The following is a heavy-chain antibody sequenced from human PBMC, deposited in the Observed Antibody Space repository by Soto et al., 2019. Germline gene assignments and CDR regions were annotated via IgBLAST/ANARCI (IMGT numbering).Heavy chain of an antibody. V-gene: IGHV3-11*06. Sequence: CGCMRLACAACGFSFSDYYMSWIRQAPGKGLEYVSYIVTSSAYTNYADSVKGRFTISRDNAMNSLYLEMNSLRAEDTAIYYCVRLRASSWYMGCYLDSCGLRPLVTVSS. J-gene: IGHJ4*02. CDR1: GFSFSDYY. D-gene: IGHD6-13*01. CDR2: IVTSSAYT. CDR3: VRLRASSWYMGCYLDS.